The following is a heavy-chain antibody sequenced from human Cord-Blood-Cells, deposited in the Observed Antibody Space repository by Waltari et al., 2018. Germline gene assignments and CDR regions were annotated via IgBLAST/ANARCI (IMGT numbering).Heavy chain of an antibody. CDR3: ARLTNQSKYRNTNWFDP. CDR2: IYYSGST. Sequence: QLQLQESGPGLVKPSETLSLTCTVSGGSISSSSYYWGWIRQPPGKGLEWIGSIYYSGSTSYNPSLKSRVTISVDTSKNQFSLKLSSVTAADTAVYYCARLTNQSKYRNTNWFDPWGQGTLVTVSS. V-gene: IGHV4-39*01. D-gene: IGHD3-16*02. J-gene: IGHJ5*02. CDR1: GGSISSSSYY.